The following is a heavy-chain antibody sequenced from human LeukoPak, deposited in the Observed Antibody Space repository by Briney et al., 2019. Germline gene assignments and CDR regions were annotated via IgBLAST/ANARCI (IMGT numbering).Heavy chain of an antibody. D-gene: IGHD4-17*01. V-gene: IGHV3-30*18. J-gene: IGHJ2*01. CDR2: ISYDGSNK. Sequence: GGSLRLSCAASGFTFSSYGMHWVRQAPGKGLEWVAVISYDGSNKYYADSVKGRFTISRDNSKNTVYLQMDSLRAEDTAVYYCAKGGHYSFFDIWGRGTLLTVSS. CDR3: AKGGHYSFFDI. CDR1: GFTFSSYG.